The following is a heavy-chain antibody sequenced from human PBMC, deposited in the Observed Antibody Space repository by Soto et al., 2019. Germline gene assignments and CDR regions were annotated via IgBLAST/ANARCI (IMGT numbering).Heavy chain of an antibody. CDR1: GHTFTSYG. CDR3: AREVYYYDSSGYFFDI. D-gene: IGHD3-22*01. Sequence: ASVKVSCKASGHTFTSYGISWVRHAPGQGLEWMGWISAYNGSTNYAQKLQGRVTMTTDTSTSTAYMELRSLRSDDTAVYYCAREVYYYDSSGYFFDIWGQGTMVTVSS. CDR2: ISAYNGST. V-gene: IGHV1-18*01. J-gene: IGHJ3*02.